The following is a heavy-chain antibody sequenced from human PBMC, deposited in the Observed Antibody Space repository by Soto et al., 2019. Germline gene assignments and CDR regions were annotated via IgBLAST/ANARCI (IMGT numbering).Heavy chain of an antibody. V-gene: IGHV4-59*11. J-gene: IGHJ6*02. Sequence: SETRSLTGSVCGGSINKQYWSWIRQPRVKGLEGIGDIHYSGSTNDNASVESRGARSVDTSQHQFSLKLSSVTAADTAVYYCARDNILGILYGGMDVWGQGTTVTVSS. CDR2: IHYSGST. CDR3: ARDNILGILYGGMDV. D-gene: IGHD3-3*01. CDR1: GGSINKQY.